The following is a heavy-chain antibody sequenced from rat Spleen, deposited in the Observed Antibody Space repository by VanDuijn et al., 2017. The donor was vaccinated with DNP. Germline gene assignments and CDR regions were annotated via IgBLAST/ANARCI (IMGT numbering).Heavy chain of an antibody. CDR1: GFTFSDYN. CDR2: ISYDGSST. CDR3: ARQWGGFDY. V-gene: IGHV5-7*01. Sequence: EVQLVESGGGLVQPGRSLKLSCAASGFTFSDYNMAWVRQAPKKGLEWVATISYDGSSTYYRNSVKGRFTISRDNAKSTLYLQMDSLRSEDTATYYCARQWGGFDYWGQGVMVTVSS. J-gene: IGHJ2*01. D-gene: IGHD1-7*01.